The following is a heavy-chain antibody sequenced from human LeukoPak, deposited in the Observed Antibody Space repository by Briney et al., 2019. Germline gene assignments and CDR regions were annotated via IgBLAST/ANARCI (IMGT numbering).Heavy chain of an antibody. CDR1: GFTFSSYG. D-gene: IGHD3-22*01. CDR3: AKDRNDTQKGLYYFDY. Sequence: AGGSLRLSCAASGFTFSSYGMHWVRQAPGKGLEWVAVISYDGSNKYYADSVKGRFTISRDNSKNTLYLQMNSLTAEDTAVYYCAKDRNDTQKGLYYFDYWGQGTLVTVSS. J-gene: IGHJ4*02. V-gene: IGHV3-30*18. CDR2: ISYDGSNK.